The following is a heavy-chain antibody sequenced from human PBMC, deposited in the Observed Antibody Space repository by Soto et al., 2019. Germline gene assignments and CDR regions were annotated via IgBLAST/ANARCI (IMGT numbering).Heavy chain of an antibody. CDR2: ITGNSDNI. CDR3: GKGISIAGIDY. D-gene: IGHD6-13*01. J-gene: IGHJ4*02. V-gene: IGHV3-9*03. Sequence: EVQLLESGGGLVQPGRSLRLSCTASGFTFDDYAMHWVRQAPGKGLEWVSGITGNSDNICYADSVRGRFTISRDNARNSLYLQMNSLRDENMVFYCWGKGISIAGIDYWGQGTLVTVSS. CDR1: GFTFDDYA.